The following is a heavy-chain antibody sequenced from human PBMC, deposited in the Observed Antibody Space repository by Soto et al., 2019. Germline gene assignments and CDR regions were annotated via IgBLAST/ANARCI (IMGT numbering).Heavy chain of an antibody. J-gene: IGHJ6*02. CDR2: ISGSGDNT. V-gene: IGHV3-23*01. Sequence: GGSLRLSCAASGFTFTSYAMNWVRQAPGKGLEWVSAISGSGDNTYYADSVKGRFAISRDNSKNTLYLQMNSLRAEDTAVYYCAKVPIFGVVSRSYGMDVWGQGTKVTVSS. CDR3: AKVPIFGVVSRSYGMDV. D-gene: IGHD3-3*02. CDR1: GFTFTSYA.